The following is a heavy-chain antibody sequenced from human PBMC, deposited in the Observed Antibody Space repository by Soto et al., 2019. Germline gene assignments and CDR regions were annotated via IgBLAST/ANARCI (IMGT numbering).Heavy chain of an antibody. D-gene: IGHD3-10*01. J-gene: IGHJ6*02. CDR1: GGSFSGYY. CDR2: INHSGST. Sequence: QVQLQQWGAGLLKPSETLSLTCAVYGGSFSGYYWSWIRQPPGKGLEWIGEINHSGSTNYNPSLNRRVTISVDTSKNQFSLKLSSVTAADTAVYYRARRRRGRWPDYGMDGWGQGTTVTVSS. V-gene: IGHV4-34*01. CDR3: ARRRRGRWPDYGMDG.